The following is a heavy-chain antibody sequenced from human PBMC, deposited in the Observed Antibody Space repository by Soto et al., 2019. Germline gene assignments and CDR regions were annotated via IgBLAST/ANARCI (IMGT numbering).Heavy chain of an antibody. Sequence: GGSLRLSCAASGFTFSSYSMDWVRQAPGKGLEWVSSISSSSSYIYYADSVKGRFTISRDNAKNSLYLQMNSLRAEDTAVYYCAGASGSIFGVVMTYYYMDVWGKGTTVTVSS. D-gene: IGHD3-3*01. CDR2: ISSSSSYI. CDR3: AGASGSIFGVVMTYYYMDV. CDR1: GFTFSSYS. J-gene: IGHJ6*03. V-gene: IGHV3-21*01.